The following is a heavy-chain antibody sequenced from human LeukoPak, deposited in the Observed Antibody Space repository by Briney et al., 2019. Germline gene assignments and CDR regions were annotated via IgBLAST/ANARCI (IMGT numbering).Heavy chain of an antibody. CDR2: INHSGST. V-gene: IGHV4-34*01. J-gene: IGHJ5*02. D-gene: IGHD2-2*01. CDR3: ARQAPIVVVPAADNWFDP. CDR1: GGSFSGYY. Sequence: SETLSLTCAVYGGSFSGYYWSWIRQPPGKGLEWIGEINHSGSTNYNPSLKSRVTISVDTSKNQFSLKLSSVTAADTAVYYCARQAPIVVVPAADNWFDPWGQGTLVTVSS.